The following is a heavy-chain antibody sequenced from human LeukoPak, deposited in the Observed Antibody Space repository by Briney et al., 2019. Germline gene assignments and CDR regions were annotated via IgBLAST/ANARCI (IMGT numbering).Heavy chain of an antibody. D-gene: IGHD4-17*01. CDR1: GYTFTSYA. J-gene: IGHJ6*01. CDR3: AREPLAVTLSGMDV. Sequence: ASVKVSCKASGYTFTSYAMHWVRQAPGQRLEWMGWINAGNGNTKYSQKFQGRVTITRDTSASTAYMELSSLRSEDTAVYYCAREPLAVTLSGMDVWGKGPRSPSPQ. V-gene: IGHV1-3*01. CDR2: INAGNGNT.